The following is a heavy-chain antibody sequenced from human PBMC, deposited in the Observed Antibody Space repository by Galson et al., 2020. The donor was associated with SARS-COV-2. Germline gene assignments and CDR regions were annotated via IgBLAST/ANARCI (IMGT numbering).Heavy chain of an antibody. J-gene: IGHJ6*02. CDR3: ARDEGIRGYNYGRLYYGMDV. CDR1: GFPFSTYS. CDR2: ISTSSSYT. Sequence: NSGGSLRLSCAASGFPFSTYSINWVRLAPGKGLEWVSPISTSSSYTYYVDSVKGRFSISRDNPRNYLYLQMNSLRAEDTAVYYCARDEGIRGYNYGRLYYGMDVWGQGTTVTVSS. V-gene: IGHV3-21*01. D-gene: IGHD5-18*01.